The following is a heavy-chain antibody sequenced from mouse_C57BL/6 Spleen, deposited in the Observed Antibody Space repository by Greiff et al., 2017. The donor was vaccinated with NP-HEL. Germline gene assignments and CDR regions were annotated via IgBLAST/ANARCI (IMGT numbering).Heavy chain of an antibody. CDR1: GYAFSSSW. CDR3: ARYGSSYWYFDV. J-gene: IGHJ1*03. Sequence: VQGVESGPELVKPGASVKISCKASGYAFSSSWMNWVKQRPGKGLEWIGRIYPGDGDTNYNGKFKGKATLTADKSSSTAYMQLSSLTSEDSAVYFCARYGSSYWYFDVWGTGTTVTVSS. D-gene: IGHD1-1*01. V-gene: IGHV1-82*01. CDR2: IYPGDGDT.